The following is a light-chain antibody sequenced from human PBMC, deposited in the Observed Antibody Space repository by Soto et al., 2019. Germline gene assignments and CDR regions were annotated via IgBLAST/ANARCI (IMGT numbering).Light chain of an antibody. CDR3: LQHNSYPYT. CDR1: HDISRF. J-gene: IGKJ2*01. CDR2: DTS. Sequence: DVQMTQSSSAMSASVGDRVTITCRASHDISRFVAWFQQKPGKAPERLIYDTSTLQVGVPSRFSGGGSGTEFTLAISGLQPEHSGTYYWLQHNSYPYTFRQGTKVDIK. V-gene: IGKV1-17*03.